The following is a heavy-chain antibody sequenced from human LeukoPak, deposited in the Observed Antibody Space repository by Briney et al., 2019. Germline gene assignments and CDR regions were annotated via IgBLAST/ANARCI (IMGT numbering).Heavy chain of an antibody. CDR3: AKSTGAGGSYPRPFDY. J-gene: IGHJ4*02. CDR2: ISYDGSNK. V-gene: IGHV3-30*18. CDR1: GFTFSSYG. Sequence: GRSLRLSCAASGFTFSSYGMHWVRQAPGKGLEWVAVISYDGSNKYYADSVKGRFTISRDNSKNTLYLQMNSLRAEDTAVYYCAKSTGAGGSYPRPFDYWGQGTLVTVSS. D-gene: IGHD1-26*01.